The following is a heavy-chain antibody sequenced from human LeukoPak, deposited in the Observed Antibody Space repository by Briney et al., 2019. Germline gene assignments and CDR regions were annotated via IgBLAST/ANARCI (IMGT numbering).Heavy chain of an antibody. CDR3: AGSLREGWFDP. CDR1: GFTFSSYA. D-gene: IGHD3-16*01. J-gene: IGHJ5*02. Sequence: GGSLRLSCAASGFTFSSYAMSWVRQAPGKGLEWVSAISGSGGSTYYADSVKGRFTVSRDNSKNTVYLQMNSLRADDTAVYYCAGSLREGWFDPWGQGTLVTVSS. CDR2: ISGSGGST. V-gene: IGHV3-23*01.